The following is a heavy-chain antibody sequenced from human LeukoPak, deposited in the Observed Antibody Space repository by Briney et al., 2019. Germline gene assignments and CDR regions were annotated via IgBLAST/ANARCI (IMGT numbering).Heavy chain of an antibody. CDR1: GYTFTTYA. J-gene: IGHJ4*02. CDR2: INPSGGST. Sequence: ASVKVSCKASGYTFTTYAMHWVRQAPGQGLEWMGIINPSGGSTSYAQKFQGRVTMTRDMSTSTVYMELSSLRSEDTAVYYCARIQPTGGYDSSEVGYYFDYWGQGTLVTVSS. D-gene: IGHD3-22*01. CDR3: ARIQPTGGYDSSEVGYYFDY. V-gene: IGHV1-46*01.